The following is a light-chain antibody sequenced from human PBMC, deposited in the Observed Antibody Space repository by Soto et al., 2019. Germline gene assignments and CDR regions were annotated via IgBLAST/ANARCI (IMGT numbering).Light chain of an antibody. CDR2: AAY. J-gene: IGKJ5*01. CDR3: QLLNRYLVT. V-gene: IGKV1-9*01. CDR1: QCMSSD. Sequence: DIQLTPSPSFLSASVGDRVTITCRASQCMSSDLAWYKQKPGKAPKLLIYAAYTLQSGVPSRFSGSGSGTEFTLTFSSLQPEDFATYCCQLLNRYLVTFGHGTRREIK.